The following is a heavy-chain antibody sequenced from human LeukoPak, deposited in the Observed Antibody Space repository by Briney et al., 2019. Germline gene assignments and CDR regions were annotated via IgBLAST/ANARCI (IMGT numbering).Heavy chain of an antibody. J-gene: IGHJ4*02. CDR1: GFTFSSYG. D-gene: IGHD3-9*01. CDR2: ISGSEGGT. Sequence: GGSLRLSCAASGFTFSSYGMSWVRQAPGKGLEWVSTISGSEGGTYYADSVKGRFTISRDNSKNTLYLQMNSLRAEDTAVYYCAKVNENVLRYFDWFPFDYWGQGTLVTVSS. V-gene: IGHV3-23*01. CDR3: AKVNENVLRYFDWFPFDY.